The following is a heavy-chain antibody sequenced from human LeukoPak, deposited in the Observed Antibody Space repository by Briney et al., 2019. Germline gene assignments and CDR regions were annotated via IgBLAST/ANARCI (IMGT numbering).Heavy chain of an antibody. Sequence: PSETLSLTCTVSGGSISSSNYYWGWIRQPPGKGLEWIGSIYYSGNTYYNPSLKSRVTISVDTSKNQFSLKLSSVTAADTAVYYCARLRVTGTPPYYFDYWGQGTLVTVSS. CDR2: IYYSGNT. V-gene: IGHV4-39*01. CDR3: ARLRVTGTPPYYFDY. CDR1: GGSISSSNYY. J-gene: IGHJ4*02. D-gene: IGHD1-20*01.